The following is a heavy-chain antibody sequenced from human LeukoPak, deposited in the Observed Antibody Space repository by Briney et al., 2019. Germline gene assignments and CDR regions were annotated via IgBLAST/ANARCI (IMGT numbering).Heavy chain of an antibody. J-gene: IGHJ4*02. CDR3: AKALPIVVVVAASEPYFDY. D-gene: IGHD2-15*01. Sequence: PGGSLRLSCAASGFTFSSYAMHWVRQAPGKGLEWVAVISYDGSNKYYADSVKGRFTIPRDNSKNTLYLQMNSLRAEDTAVYYCAKALPIVVVVAASEPYFDYWGQGTLVTVSS. V-gene: IGHV3-30*04. CDR2: ISYDGSNK. CDR1: GFTFSSYA.